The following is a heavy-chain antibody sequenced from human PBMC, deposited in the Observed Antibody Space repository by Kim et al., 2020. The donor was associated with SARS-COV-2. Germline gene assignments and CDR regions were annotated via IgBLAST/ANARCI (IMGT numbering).Heavy chain of an antibody. V-gene: IGHV1-69*13. CDR2: IIPIFGTA. D-gene: IGHD4-4*01. Sequence: SVKVSCKASGGTFSSYAISWVRQAPGQGLEWMGGIIPIFGTANYAQKFQGRVTITADESTSTAYMELSSLRSEDTAVYYCARLRINYSNYGWNWFDPWGQGTLVTVSS. CDR3: ARLRINYSNYGWNWFDP. CDR1: GGTFSSYA. J-gene: IGHJ5*02.